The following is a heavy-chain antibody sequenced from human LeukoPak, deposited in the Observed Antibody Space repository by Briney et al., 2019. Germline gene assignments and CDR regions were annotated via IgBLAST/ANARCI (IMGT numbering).Heavy chain of an antibody. CDR1: GYTLTELS. Sequence: ASVKVSCKVSGYTLTELSMHWVRQAPGKGLERMGGFDPEDGETIYAQKFQGRVTMTEDTSTDTAYMELSSLRSEDTAVYYCATVGVPAAPRDYYYGMDVWGQGTTVTVSS. CDR2: FDPEDGET. J-gene: IGHJ6*02. V-gene: IGHV1-24*01. CDR3: ATVGVPAAPRDYYYGMDV. D-gene: IGHD2-2*01.